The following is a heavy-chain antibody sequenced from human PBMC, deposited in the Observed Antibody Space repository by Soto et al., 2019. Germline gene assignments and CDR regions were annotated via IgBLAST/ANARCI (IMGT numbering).Heavy chain of an antibody. Sequence: VGSLRLSCASAVFPFRTHAMTCVRHTPAKGLEWISTISGSGAATYYADSVRGRFTISRDNTENTLFLQMNSLRAEDSAMYFCTKGRRGAWDNDFFDVWGQGTPVIVSS. V-gene: IGHV3-23*01. CDR2: ISGSGAAT. CDR3: TKGRRGAWDNDFFDV. CDR1: VFPFRTHA. J-gene: IGHJ6*02. D-gene: IGHD1-26*01.